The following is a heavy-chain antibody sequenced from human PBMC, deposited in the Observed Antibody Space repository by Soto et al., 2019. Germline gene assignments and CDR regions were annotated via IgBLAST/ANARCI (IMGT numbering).Heavy chain of an antibody. V-gene: IGHV3-23*01. CDR2: FSTSGDGGTT. J-gene: IGHJ4*02. CDR1: GVTFCRYP. CDR3: AKKVNSGSGSQHFDY. D-gene: IGHD3-10*01. Sequence: GCPGICCPTSGVTFCRYPMSRVRQAAWKWPESFSGFSTSGDGGTTYSGASVKGRFTISRDNSKNTLFLQMNSLRVEDTAIYYCAKKVNSGSGSQHFDYWGQGTLLTTSS.